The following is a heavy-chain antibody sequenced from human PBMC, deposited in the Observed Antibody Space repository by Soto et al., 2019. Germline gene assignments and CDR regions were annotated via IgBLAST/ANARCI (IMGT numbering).Heavy chain of an antibody. V-gene: IGHV3-74*01. D-gene: IGHD5-12*01. CDR3: ARDRTPYSGYDPLDY. CDR1: GFTFSNYW. Sequence: PGGSLRLSCAASGFTFSNYWMHWVRQAPGKGLVWVSRINTDGSTTNYADSVKGRFTISRDSAKNTLYLQMNSLRAEDTAVYYCARDRTPYSGYDPLDYWGQGTLVTVSS. J-gene: IGHJ4*02. CDR2: INTDGSTT.